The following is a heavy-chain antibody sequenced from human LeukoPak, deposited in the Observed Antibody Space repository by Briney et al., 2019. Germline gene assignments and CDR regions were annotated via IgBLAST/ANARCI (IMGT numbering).Heavy chain of an antibody. CDR1: GFTFSSYG. J-gene: IGHJ4*02. CDR3: AKGRVNYDILTGYRY. V-gene: IGHV3-30*18. D-gene: IGHD3-9*01. Sequence: GGSLRLSCAASGFTFSSYGMHWVRQAPGKGLGWVAVISYDGSNKYYADSVKGRFTISRDNSKNTLYLQMNSLRAEDTAVYYCAKGRVNYDILTGYRYWGQGTLVTVSS. CDR2: ISYDGSNK.